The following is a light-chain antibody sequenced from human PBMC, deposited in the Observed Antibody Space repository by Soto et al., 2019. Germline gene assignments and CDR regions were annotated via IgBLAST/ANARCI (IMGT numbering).Light chain of an antibody. Sequence: EIVLTQSPGTLSFSPGERATLSCRASQSISSNYVAWYQQKPGQAPRLLIYDASSSATGIPNRFSGSGSGTDFTLTISRLEPEDFAVFYCPQYGDSPTFGLGTKVEIK. V-gene: IGKV3-20*01. CDR1: QSISSNY. CDR2: DAS. J-gene: IGKJ1*01. CDR3: PQYGDSPT.